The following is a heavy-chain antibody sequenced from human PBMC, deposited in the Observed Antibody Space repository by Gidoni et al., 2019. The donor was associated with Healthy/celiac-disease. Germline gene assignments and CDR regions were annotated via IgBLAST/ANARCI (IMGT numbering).Heavy chain of an antibody. CDR2: ISSSSSTI. D-gene: IGHD4-17*01. Sequence: EVQLVESGGGLLQPGGSLRLSCAASVFTFRSYSMNWVSQAPGKGLGWVSYISSSSSTIYYAESVKGRFTISRDNAKNALYLQMNSLRAEDTAVYYCARNNYGDGRYYYYYGMDVWGQGTTVTVSS. J-gene: IGHJ6*02. V-gene: IGHV3-48*01. CDR1: VFTFRSYS. CDR3: ARNNYGDGRYYYYYGMDV.